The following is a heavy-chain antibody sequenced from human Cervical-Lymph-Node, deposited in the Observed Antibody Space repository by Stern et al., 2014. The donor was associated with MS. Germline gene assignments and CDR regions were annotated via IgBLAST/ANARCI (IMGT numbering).Heavy chain of an antibody. J-gene: IGHJ5*02. D-gene: IGHD1-26*01. V-gene: IGHV4-61*02. CDR1: GGSISNGVYY. Sequence: VQLVESGPGLVKPSQTLSLSCTVSGGSISNGVYYWIWVRQPAGQGLEWIGRSGSGGITKNPPSLKRRVPMSVVASKNQSSLKLLSVTAADTAVYYCARDSGSSYGIGWLDPWGQGTLVTVSS. CDR2: SGSGGIT. CDR3: ARDSGSSYGIGWLDP.